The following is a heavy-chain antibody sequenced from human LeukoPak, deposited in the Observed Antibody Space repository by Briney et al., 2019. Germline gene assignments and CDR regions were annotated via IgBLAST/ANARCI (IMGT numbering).Heavy chain of an antibody. CDR1: GGSISSYY. D-gene: IGHD3-3*01. CDR2: IYYSGST. V-gene: IGHV4-59*01. Sequence: SETLSLTCTVSGGSISSYYWSWIRQPPGKGLEWIGYIYYSGSTNYNPSLKSRVTISVDTSKNQFSLKLSSVTAADTAVYYCARNYDFWSGGGYFDYWGQGTLVTVSS. J-gene: IGHJ4*02. CDR3: ARNYDFWSGGGYFDY.